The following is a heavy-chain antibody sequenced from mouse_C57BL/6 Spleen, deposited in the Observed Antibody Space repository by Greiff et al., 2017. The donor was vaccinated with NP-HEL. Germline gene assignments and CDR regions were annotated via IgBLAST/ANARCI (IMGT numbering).Heavy chain of an antibody. CDR1: GYAFTNYL. J-gene: IGHJ4*01. CDR3: ARAHGSSSYYAMDY. CDR2: INPGSGGT. D-gene: IGHD1-1*01. V-gene: IGHV1-54*01. Sequence: VQLVESGAELVRPGTSVKVSCKASGYAFTNYLIEWVKQRPGQGLEWIGVINPGSGGTNYNEKFKGKATLTADKSSSTAYMQLSSLTSEDSAVYFCARAHGSSSYYAMDYCGQGTSVTVSS.